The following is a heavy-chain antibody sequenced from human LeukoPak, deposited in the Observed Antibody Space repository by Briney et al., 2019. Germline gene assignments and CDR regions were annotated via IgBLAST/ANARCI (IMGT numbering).Heavy chain of an antibody. Sequence: GGSLRLSSVASGFTFSSYWMSWVRQAPGRGLEGVAYMKQDGSEKYYVDSVKGRFTIFRDNAMNSLYLQMNSLRAEDTAVYYCARDTEAFDYWGQGTLVTVSS. V-gene: IGHV3-7*03. CDR3: ARDTEAFDY. CDR1: GFTFSSYW. CDR2: MKQDGSEK. J-gene: IGHJ4*02.